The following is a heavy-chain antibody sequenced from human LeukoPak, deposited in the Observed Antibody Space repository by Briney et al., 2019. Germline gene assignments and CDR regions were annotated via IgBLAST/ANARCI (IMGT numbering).Heavy chain of an antibody. D-gene: IGHD6-19*01. CDR3: ARDINGDVSTAVAGTFDI. V-gene: IGHV1-2*02. CDR2: INPNSGGT. J-gene: IGHJ3*02. CDR1: GYTFTGYY. Sequence: ASVKVSCKASGYTFTGYYMHWVRQAPGQGLEWMGWINPNSGGTNYAQKFQGRVTMTRDTSISTAYMELSRLRSDDTAVYYCARDINGDVSTAVAGTFDIWGQGTMVTVSS.